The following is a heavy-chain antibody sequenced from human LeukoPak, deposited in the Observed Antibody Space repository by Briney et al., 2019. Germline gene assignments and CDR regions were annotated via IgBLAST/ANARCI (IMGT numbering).Heavy chain of an antibody. J-gene: IGHJ3*02. Sequence: ASVKVSCKASGGTFSSYAISWVRQAPGQGLEWMGGIIPIFGTANYAQKFQGRVTITADESTSTAYMELSSLRSEDTAVYYCARPIIAADAFDIWGQGTMVTVSS. CDR1: GGTFSSYA. CDR3: ARPIIAADAFDI. D-gene: IGHD3-10*01. CDR2: IIPIFGTA. V-gene: IGHV1-69*13.